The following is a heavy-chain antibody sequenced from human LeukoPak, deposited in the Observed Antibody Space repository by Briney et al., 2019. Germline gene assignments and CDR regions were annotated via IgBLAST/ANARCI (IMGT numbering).Heavy chain of an antibody. CDR2: IYHSGST. D-gene: IGHD3-16*02. V-gene: IGHV4-38-2*01. J-gene: IGHJ2*01. CDR1: GYSISSGYY. CDR3: ARAYDYVWGSYRYRDDWYFDL. Sequence: SETLSLTCAVSGYSISSGYYWGWIRQPPGKGLEWIGSIYHSGSTYYNPSLKSRVTISVDTSENQFSLKLSSVTAADTAVYYCARAYDYVWGSYRYRDDWYFDLWGRGTLVTVSS.